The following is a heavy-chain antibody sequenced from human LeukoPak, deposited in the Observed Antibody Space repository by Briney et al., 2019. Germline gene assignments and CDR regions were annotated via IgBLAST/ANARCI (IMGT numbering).Heavy chain of an antibody. V-gene: IGHV1-18*01. Sequence: ASVKVSCKASGYTFTSYGINWVRQAPGQGLEWMGWISAYNGNTNYAQILQGRVTMITDTSTSTAYMALRSLRSDDTAVYYCARDGDYGDYVHGFDIWGQGTMVTVSS. J-gene: IGHJ3*02. CDR2: ISAYNGNT. CDR1: GYTFTSYG. CDR3: ARDGDYGDYVHGFDI. D-gene: IGHD4-17*01.